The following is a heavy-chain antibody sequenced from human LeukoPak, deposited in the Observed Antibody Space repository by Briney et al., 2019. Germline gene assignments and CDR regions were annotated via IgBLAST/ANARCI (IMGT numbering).Heavy chain of an antibody. J-gene: IGHJ4*02. CDR2: IRSKAYGGTT. CDR1: GFTFGDYA. D-gene: IGHD3-16*02. CDR3: TRANYAWGSYRYPHY. Sequence: GGSLRLSCTASGFTFGDYAMSWVRQAPGEGLEWVGFIRSKAYGGTTEYAASVKGRFTISRDDSKSIAYLQMNSLKTEDTAVYYCTRANYAWGSYRYPHYWGQGTLVTVSS. V-gene: IGHV3-49*04.